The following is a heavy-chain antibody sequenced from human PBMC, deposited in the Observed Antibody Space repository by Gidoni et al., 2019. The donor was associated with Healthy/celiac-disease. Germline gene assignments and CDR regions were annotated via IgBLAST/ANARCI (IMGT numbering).Heavy chain of an antibody. V-gene: IGHV3-9*01. CDR1: GCTFDDDD. D-gene: IGHD3-10*01. CDR3: AKGPHYGSRSYYIFDY. CDR2: IIWNSGSI. Sequence: EVPLVESGGGLVQQGRSLRRSCAASGCTFDDDDMHWVRQAPGKGLEWVLGIIWNSGSIGYADSVKGRFTISRDNAKNSLYLQMNSLRAEDTALYYCAKGPHYGSRSYYIFDYWGQGTLVTVSS. J-gene: IGHJ4*02.